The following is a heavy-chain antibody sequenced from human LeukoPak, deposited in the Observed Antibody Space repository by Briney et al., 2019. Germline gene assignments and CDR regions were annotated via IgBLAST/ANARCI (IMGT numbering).Heavy chain of an antibody. V-gene: IGHV4-34*01. CDR2: INHSGST. Sequence: PSETLSLTCAVYGGSFSGYYWSWIRQPPGKGLEWIGEINHSGSTNYNPSLKSRVTMSVDTSKNQFSLKLSSVTAADTAVYYCASSQSAYYDSSGYRHWGQGTLVTVSS. J-gene: IGHJ4*02. CDR1: GGSFSGYY. CDR3: ASSQSAYYDSSGYRH. D-gene: IGHD3-22*01.